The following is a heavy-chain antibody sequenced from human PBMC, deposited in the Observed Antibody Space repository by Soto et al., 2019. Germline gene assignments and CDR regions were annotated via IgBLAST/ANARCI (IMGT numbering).Heavy chain of an antibody. CDR2: ISSSSSYI. CDR1: GFTFSSYS. V-gene: IGHV3-21*04. Sequence: LRLSCAASGFTFSSYSMNWVRQAPGKGLEWVSSISSSSSYIYYADSVKGRFTISRDNAKNSVHLQMNSLRDEDTAVYYCVRFSILVSGRGRGAFFDSWGQGTPVTVSS. D-gene: IGHD6-19*01. CDR3: VRFSILVSGRGRGAFFDS. J-gene: IGHJ4*02.